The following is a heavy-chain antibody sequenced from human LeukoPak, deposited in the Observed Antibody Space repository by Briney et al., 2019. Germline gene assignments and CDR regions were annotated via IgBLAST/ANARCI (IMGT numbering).Heavy chain of an antibody. Sequence: SQTLSLTCAISGDSVSSNSATWNWIRQSPSRGLEWLGRTYYKSKWYENYAVSVKSRITINPDTSKNQLSLQLTSVTPEDTAVYYCARGSLEDFDYWGQGTLVTVSS. CDR2: TYYKSKWYE. J-gene: IGHJ4*02. CDR3: ARGSLEDFDY. CDR1: GDSVSSNSAT. V-gene: IGHV6-1*01. D-gene: IGHD3-10*01.